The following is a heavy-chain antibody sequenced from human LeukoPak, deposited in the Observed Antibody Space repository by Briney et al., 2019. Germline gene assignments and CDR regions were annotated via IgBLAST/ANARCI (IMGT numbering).Heavy chain of an antibody. CDR1: GFTFSSYA. Sequence: GGSLRLSCAASGFTFSSYAMHWVRKAPGKGLEYVSAISSNGGSTYYANSVKGRFTISRDNSKNTLYLQMGSLRAEDMAVYYCARVDTDSDRYYYYMDVWGKGTTVTISS. CDR2: ISSNGGST. CDR3: ARVDTDSDRYYYYMDV. V-gene: IGHV3-64*01. D-gene: IGHD5-18*01. J-gene: IGHJ6*03.